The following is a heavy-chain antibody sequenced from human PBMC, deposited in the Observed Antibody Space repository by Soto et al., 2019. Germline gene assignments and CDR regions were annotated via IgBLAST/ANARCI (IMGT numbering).Heavy chain of an antibody. V-gene: IGHV1-2*02. J-gene: IGHJ4*02. CDR3: ARDLDYGDYEYYFDY. Sequence: ASVKVSFKASGYTFTGYYMHWLRQAPGQGLEWMGWINPNSGGTNYAQKFQGRVTMTRDTSISTAYMELSRLRSDDTAVYYCARDLDYGDYEYYFDYWGQGALVTVSS. D-gene: IGHD4-17*01. CDR1: GYTFTGYY. CDR2: INPNSGGT.